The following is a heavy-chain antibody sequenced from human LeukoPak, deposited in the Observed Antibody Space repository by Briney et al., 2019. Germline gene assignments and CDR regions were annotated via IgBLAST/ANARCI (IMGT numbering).Heavy chain of an antibody. Sequence: SVKVSCKASGGTFSSYAISWVRQAPGQGLEWMGGIIPIFGTANYAQKFQGRVTITTDESTSTAYMELSSLRSEDTAVYYCARSGYRYGYIHFDYWGQGTLVTVSS. CDR2: IIPIFGTA. CDR1: GGTFSSYA. CDR3: ARSGYRYGYIHFDY. J-gene: IGHJ4*02. V-gene: IGHV1-69*05. D-gene: IGHD5-18*01.